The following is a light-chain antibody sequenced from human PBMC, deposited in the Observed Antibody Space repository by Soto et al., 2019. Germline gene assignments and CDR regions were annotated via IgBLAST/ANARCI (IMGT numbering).Light chain of an antibody. CDR3: QQYNNYFWA. CDR1: QNINTW. V-gene: IGKV1-5*03. CDR2: KAS. Sequence: DIQMTQSPSTVSASVGDRVPITCRASQNINTWLAWYQQKPGKAPKLLILKASSLESGVPSRFSGSGSGTEFTLTISSLQPDDLATYYCQQYNNYFWAFGQGTKVDIK. J-gene: IGKJ1*01.